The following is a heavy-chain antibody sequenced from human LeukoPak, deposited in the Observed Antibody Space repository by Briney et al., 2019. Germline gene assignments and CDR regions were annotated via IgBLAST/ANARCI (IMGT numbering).Heavy chain of an antibody. CDR3: AMYYYDSSDRPFDY. J-gene: IGHJ4*02. D-gene: IGHD3-22*01. V-gene: IGHV4-38-2*02. CDR1: GYSISSGYY. CDR2: IYHSGST. Sequence: SETLSLTCTVSGYSISSGYYWGWIRQPPGKGLEWIGSIYHSGSTYYNPSLKSRVTISVDTSKNQFSLKLSSVTAADTAVYYCAMYYYDSSDRPFDYWGQGTLVTVSS.